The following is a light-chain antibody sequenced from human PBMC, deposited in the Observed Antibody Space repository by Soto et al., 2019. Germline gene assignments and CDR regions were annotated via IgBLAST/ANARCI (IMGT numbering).Light chain of an antibody. Sequence: QSVLTQPPSVSRTPGLRVNTSCSGGISNIGKDTVNWYQQLPGTAPKLLMFNDDKRPSGVPDRFSGSRSGTSASLAISGLQSDDEAIYFCSTWDDSLNGWVFGGGTKLTVL. V-gene: IGLV1-44*01. CDR3: STWDDSLNGWV. J-gene: IGLJ3*02. CDR2: NDD. CDR1: ISNIGKDT.